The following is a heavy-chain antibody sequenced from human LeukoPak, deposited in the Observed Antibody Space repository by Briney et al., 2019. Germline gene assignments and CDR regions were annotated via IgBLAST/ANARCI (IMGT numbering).Heavy chain of an antibody. CDR3: NSGSYHYHGVDV. J-gene: IGHJ6*02. V-gene: IGHV3-11*01. CDR1: GFRFSDYY. CDR2: ISSGGTTI. D-gene: IGHD1-26*01. Sequence: PGGSLRLSCAASGFRFSDYYVTWIRQAPGKRLEWVSYISSGGTTIYYADSVKGRLTISRDDATNSLYLQMNSLRSEDTAVYYCNSGSYHYHGVDVWGQGTTVTVSS.